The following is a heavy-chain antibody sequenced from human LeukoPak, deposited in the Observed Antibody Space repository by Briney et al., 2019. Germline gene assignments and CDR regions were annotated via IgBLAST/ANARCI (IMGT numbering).Heavy chain of an antibody. CDR2: INPSGGST. CDR3: ARDYPEYYFDY. V-gene: IGHV1-46*01. J-gene: IGHJ4*02. CDR1: GYTFTSYY. Sequence: GASVKVSCKASGYTFTSYYMHWVRQAPGQGLEWMGIINPSGGSTSYAQKFQGRVTMTRDTSTSAVYMELSSLRSEDTAVYYCARDYPEYYFDYWGQGTLVTVSS.